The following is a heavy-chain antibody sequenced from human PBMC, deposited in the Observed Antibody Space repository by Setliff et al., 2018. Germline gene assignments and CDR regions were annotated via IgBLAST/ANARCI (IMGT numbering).Heavy chain of an antibody. Sequence: ASVKVSCKASGYIFTEYYVHWVRQAPGQGLEWVGGINPSGGDTIYAQMFQGRVTLTRDTSTSTVYMELSSLRSEDTAVYYCARVDTAMASSFDYWGQGTLVTVSS. J-gene: IGHJ4*02. CDR2: INPSGGDT. D-gene: IGHD5-18*01. CDR3: ARVDTAMASSFDY. V-gene: IGHV1-46*01. CDR1: GYIFTEYY.